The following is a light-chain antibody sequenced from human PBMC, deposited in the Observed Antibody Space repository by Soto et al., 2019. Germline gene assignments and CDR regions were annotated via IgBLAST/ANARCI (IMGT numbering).Light chain of an antibody. V-gene: IGKV1-5*03. CDR2: KAS. Sequence: DIQMTQSPSTLSASVGDRVTITCRASQSISSWLAWYQQKPGKAPKLLIYKASSLQGGVPSRFSGSGSGTEFTLTISCLQPDDFASYYCQQYNSYPRTFGQGTKVKIK. J-gene: IGKJ1*01. CDR1: QSISSW. CDR3: QQYNSYPRT.